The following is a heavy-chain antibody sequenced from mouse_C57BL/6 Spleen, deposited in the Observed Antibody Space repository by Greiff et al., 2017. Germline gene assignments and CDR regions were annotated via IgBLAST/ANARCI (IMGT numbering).Heavy chain of an antibody. CDR3: ARVYGSSGGNAMDY. D-gene: IGHD1-1*01. CDR1: GFTFSDYY. V-gene: IGHV5-16*01. J-gene: IGHJ4*01. Sequence: EVKLMESEGGLVQPGSSMKLSCTASGFTFSDYYMAWVRQVPEKGLEWVANINYDGSSTYYLDSLKSRFIISRDNAKNILYLQMSSLKSEDTATYYCARVYGSSGGNAMDYWGQGTSVTVSS. CDR2: INYDGSST.